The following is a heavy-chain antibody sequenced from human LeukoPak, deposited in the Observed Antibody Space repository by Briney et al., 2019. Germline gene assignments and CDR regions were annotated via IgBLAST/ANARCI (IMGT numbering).Heavy chain of an antibody. J-gene: IGHJ6*02. CDR1: GFTFSSYE. Sequence: GGSLRLSCAASGFTFSSYEMNWVGQAPGKGLEWVSYISSSGSTIYYADSVKGRFTISRDNAKNSLYLQMNSLKTEDTAVYYCTRGPIQLWLYYGMDVWGQGTTVIVSS. D-gene: IGHD5-18*01. CDR3: TRGPIQLWLYYGMDV. V-gene: IGHV3-48*03. CDR2: ISSSGSTI.